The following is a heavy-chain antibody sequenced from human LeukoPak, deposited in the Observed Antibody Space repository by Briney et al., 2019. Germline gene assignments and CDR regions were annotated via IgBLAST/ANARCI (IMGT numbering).Heavy chain of an antibody. CDR2: ISGSGGST. V-gene: IGHV3-23*01. Sequence: PGGSLRLSCAASGFTFSSYAMSWVRQAPGKGLEWVSAISGSGGSTYYADSVKGRFTISRDNSKNTLYLQMNSLRAEDTAVYYCAARGGFGGLFLVDYWGQGTLVTVPS. D-gene: IGHD3-10*01. J-gene: IGHJ4*02. CDR3: AARGGFGGLFLVDY. CDR1: GFTFSSYA.